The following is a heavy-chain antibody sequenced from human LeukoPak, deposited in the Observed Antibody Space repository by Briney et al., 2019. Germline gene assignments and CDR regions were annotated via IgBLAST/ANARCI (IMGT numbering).Heavy chain of an antibody. CDR1: GYRFSNYW. J-gene: IGHJ4*02. D-gene: IGHD2-8*01. CDR2: IYPGDSDT. V-gene: IGHV5-51*01. CDR3: ARRLCTSGVCYYYFDY. Sequence: GGSLQISCQGSGYRFSNYWIGWVRQLPGKGLEWMGIIYPGDSDTRYSPSFQGQVTISADKSINTAYLQWSSLKASDTAIYYCARRLCTSGVCYYYFDYWGQGTLVTVSS.